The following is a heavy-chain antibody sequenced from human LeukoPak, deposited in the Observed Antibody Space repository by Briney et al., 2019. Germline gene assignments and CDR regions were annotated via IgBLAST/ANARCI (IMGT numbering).Heavy chain of an antibody. J-gene: IGHJ4*02. V-gene: IGHV4-39*07. CDR1: GGFISSSSYY. CDR2: IYYSGST. CDR3: ARGRFLGYYFDY. D-gene: IGHD3-3*01. Sequence: SETLSLTCTVSGGFISSSSYYWGWIRQPPGKGLEWIGSIYYSGSTYYNPSLKSRVTISVDTSKNQFSLKLSSVTAADTAVYYCARGRFLGYYFDYWGQGTLVTVSS.